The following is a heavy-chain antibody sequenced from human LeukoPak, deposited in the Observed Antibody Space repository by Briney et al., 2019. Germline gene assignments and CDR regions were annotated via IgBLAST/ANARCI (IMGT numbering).Heavy chain of an antibody. D-gene: IGHD4-23*01. CDR3: ARHSHTVVKGARYAFDI. CDR1: GGSISSRSYY. J-gene: IGHJ3*02. Sequence: SETLSLTCTVSGGSISSRSYYWGWIRQPPGKGLEWIGCIYYSGSTYYNPSLKSRVTISVDTSKNQFSLKLSSVTAADTAVYFCARHSHTVVKGARYAFDIWRQGTMVSVCS. CDR2: IYYSGST. V-gene: IGHV4-39*01.